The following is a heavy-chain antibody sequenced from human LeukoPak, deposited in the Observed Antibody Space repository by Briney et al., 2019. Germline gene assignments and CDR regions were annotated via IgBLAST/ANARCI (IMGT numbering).Heavy chain of an antibody. V-gene: IGHV4-59*01. CDR2: IYYSGST. CDR1: GGSISSYY. J-gene: IGHJ4*02. D-gene: IGHD3-22*01. Sequence: SETLSLTCTVSGGSISSYYWSWIRQPPGKGLEWIGYIYYSGSTNYNPSLKSRVTISVDTSKNQFSLKLTSVTAADTAVYYCARGYYDSSGYQTDYWGQGTLVTVSS. CDR3: ARGYYDSSGYQTDY.